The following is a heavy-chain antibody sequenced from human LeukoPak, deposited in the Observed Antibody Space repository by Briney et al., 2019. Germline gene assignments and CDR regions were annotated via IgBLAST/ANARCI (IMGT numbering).Heavy chain of an antibody. D-gene: IGHD3-16*01. CDR1: GGYISNSY. J-gene: IGHJ3*02. V-gene: IGHV4-4*07. CDR3: ARGPGAITNEAFDI. CDR2: MYHND. Sequence: SKTLSLTCAVSGGYISNSYWSWIRQPAGKGLEWIGRMYHNDDYNPSLKSRATMSIDTSKNQFSLKLSSVTVADTAVYYCARGPGAITNEAFDIWGQGTVVTVSS.